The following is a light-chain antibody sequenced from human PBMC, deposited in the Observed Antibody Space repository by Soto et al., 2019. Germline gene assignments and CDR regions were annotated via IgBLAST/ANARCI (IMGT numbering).Light chain of an antibody. CDR3: QQYYNTPYT. Sequence: DIVMTQSPDSLAVSLGERATIYCKSSQSVLYSSNNKNYLAWYQQKPGQPPKLLIFWASTRESGVPDRFSGGGSGTDFTLTISSLQAEDVAVYYCQQYYNTPYTFGQGTKLEIK. V-gene: IGKV4-1*01. J-gene: IGKJ2*01. CDR1: QSVLYSSNNKNY. CDR2: WAS.